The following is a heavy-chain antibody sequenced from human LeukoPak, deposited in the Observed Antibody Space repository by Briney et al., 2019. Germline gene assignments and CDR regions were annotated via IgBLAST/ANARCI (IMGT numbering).Heavy chain of an antibody. Sequence: PSETLSLTCTVSGGSISPYHWSWIRQPPGKGLEWIGYIYYSGSTNYNPSLKSRVTISVDTSKNQFSLRLSSVTAADTAVYYCARTNAFDIWGQGIMVTVSS. CDR2: IYYSGST. V-gene: IGHV4-59*01. J-gene: IGHJ3*02. CDR1: GGSISPYH. CDR3: ARTNAFDI.